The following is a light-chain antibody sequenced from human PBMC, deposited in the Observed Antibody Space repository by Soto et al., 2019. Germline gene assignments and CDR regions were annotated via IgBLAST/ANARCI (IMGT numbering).Light chain of an antibody. CDR1: HSISNY. Sequence: DIQMTQSPSSLSASVGDRVTITCRASHSISNYLNWYQQKPGKAPKLLIYAASSLQSGVPARFSGSGSGTEFTLTISIRQSEDFAVYYCQQYNNWPRTFGQGTKVDIK. CDR2: AAS. V-gene: IGKV1-39*01. CDR3: QQYNNWPRT. J-gene: IGKJ1*01.